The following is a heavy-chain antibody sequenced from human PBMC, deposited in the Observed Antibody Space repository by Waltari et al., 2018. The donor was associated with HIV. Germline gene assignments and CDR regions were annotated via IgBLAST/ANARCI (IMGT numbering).Heavy chain of an antibody. J-gene: IGHJ4*02. Sequence: VELLESGGGLEQPGGSLRLSCAGSGFTFNRYALAWVRQAPGKGLEWVSLITDTGESTYYADSVKGRFTISRDNAKKTVYLHMNGLRAEDTAVYYCAKKFGHYDLLTAFDYWGQGTLVIVSS. CDR2: ITDTGEST. V-gene: IGHV3-23*01. D-gene: IGHD3-9*01. CDR1: GFTFNRYA. CDR3: AKKFGHYDLLTAFDY.